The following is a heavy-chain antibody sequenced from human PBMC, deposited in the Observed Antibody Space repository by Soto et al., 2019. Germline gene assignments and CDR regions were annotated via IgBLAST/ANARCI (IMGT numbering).Heavy chain of an antibody. J-gene: IGHJ6*04. D-gene: IGHD3-10*01. CDR3: ARDNRKELWVEGLNAMDV. CDR1: AYTFTTYG. Sequence: QVQLVQSGPEVKKPGASVKVSCKASAYTFTTYGISWVRQAPGQGLEWMGWISGYNGQTNYPQKFRGRVTLTTDTSTSTAYMELRSLRSDDTAMYYCARDNRKELWVEGLNAMDVWGKGTTVTVSS. CDR2: ISGYNGQT. V-gene: IGHV1-18*04.